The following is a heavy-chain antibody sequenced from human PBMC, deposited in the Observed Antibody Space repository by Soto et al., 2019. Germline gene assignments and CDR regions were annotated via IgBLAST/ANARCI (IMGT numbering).Heavy chain of an antibody. J-gene: IGHJ4*02. V-gene: IGHV4-4*02. CDR1: GGSISSSNW. CDR3: ARDRAIVVASHIDHYYFDY. Sequence: QVQLQESGPGLVKPSGTLSLTCAVSGGSISSSNWWSWVRQPPGKGLEWIGEIYHSGSTNYNPSLSSRVTISVDKSKNQFSLKLSSVTAADTAVSYCARDRAIVVASHIDHYYFDYWGQGTLVTVSS. D-gene: IGHD3-22*01. CDR2: IYHSGST.